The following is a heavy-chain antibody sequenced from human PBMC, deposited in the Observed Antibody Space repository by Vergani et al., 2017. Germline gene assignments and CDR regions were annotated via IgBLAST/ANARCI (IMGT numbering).Heavy chain of an antibody. V-gene: IGHV1-2*02. CDR1: GYTFTGYY. J-gene: IGHJ4*02. D-gene: IGHD2-15*01. Sequence: QVQLVQSGAEVKKPGASVKVSCKASGYTFTGYYMHWVRQAPGQGLEWMGWINPNSGGTNDAQKLQGSVTMTTDTSPSTAYMELSRLRSDDTAVYYCARKSIGCSGGSCYSAFDYWGQGTLVTVSA. CDR2: INPNSGGT. CDR3: ARKSIGCSGGSCYSAFDY.